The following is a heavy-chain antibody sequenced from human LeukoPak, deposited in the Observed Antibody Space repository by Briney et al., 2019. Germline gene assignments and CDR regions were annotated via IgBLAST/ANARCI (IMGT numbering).Heavy chain of an antibody. CDR3: ARDLAITMIGAFDI. Sequence: GGSLRLSCAASGFTFSSYWMSWVRQAPGKGLEWVANIKQDGSEKYYVDSVKGRFTISRDNAKNSLYLQMNSLRAEDTAVYHCARDLAITMIGAFDIWGQGTMVTVSS. CDR2: IKQDGSEK. CDR1: GFTFSSYW. V-gene: IGHV3-7*01. J-gene: IGHJ3*02. D-gene: IGHD3-22*01.